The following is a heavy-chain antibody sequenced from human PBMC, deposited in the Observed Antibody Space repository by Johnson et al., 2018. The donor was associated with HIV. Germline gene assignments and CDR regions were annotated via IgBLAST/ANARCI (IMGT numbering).Heavy chain of an antibody. CDR2: IYSGGST. D-gene: IGHD3-10*01. CDR3: ASEVRGVLDS. Sequence: VQLVESGGGLVKPGGSLRLSCVASGFSFSDYYMSWIRQAPGKGLEWVSVIYSGGSTYYADSVKGRFTISRDNSKNTLYLQMNSLRVEDTAVYYCASEVRGVLDSWGQGTMVTVSS. J-gene: IGHJ3*02. CDR1: GFSFSDYY. V-gene: IGHV3-66*01.